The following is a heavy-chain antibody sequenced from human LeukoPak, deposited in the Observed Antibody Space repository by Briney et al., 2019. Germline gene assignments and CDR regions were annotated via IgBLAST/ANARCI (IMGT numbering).Heavy chain of an antibody. Sequence: GGSLRLSCAASVFTFSSYRMNGVRQAPGKGREWGSSISISSKYIYYAEAVRGRFTISRDNAKNSLYLPMNRLRAEDTAVYYCARDALIAAVAFDYWGQGTLVSVPS. CDR2: ISISSKYI. V-gene: IGHV3-21*01. CDR3: ARDALIAAVAFDY. CDR1: VFTFSSYR. D-gene: IGHD6-13*01. J-gene: IGHJ4*02.